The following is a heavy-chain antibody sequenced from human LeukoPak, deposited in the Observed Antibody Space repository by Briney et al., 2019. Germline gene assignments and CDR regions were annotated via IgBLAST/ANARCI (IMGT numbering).Heavy chain of an antibody. V-gene: IGHV3-33*01. CDR3: ARDHYGDYSEDY. CDR2: IWYDGSNK. J-gene: IGHJ4*02. Sequence: PGGSLRLSCAASGFTLSSYGMRWVSQAPGKGLEWVAVIWYDGSNKYYADSVKGRFTISRDNSKNTLYLQMNSLRAEDTAVYYCARDHYGDYSEDYWGQGTLVTVSS. CDR1: GFTLSSYG. D-gene: IGHD4-17*01.